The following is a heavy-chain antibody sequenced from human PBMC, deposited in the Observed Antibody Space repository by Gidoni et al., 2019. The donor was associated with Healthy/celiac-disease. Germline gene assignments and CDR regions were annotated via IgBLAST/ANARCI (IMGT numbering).Heavy chain of an antibody. CDR1: GYSFTSYW. J-gene: IGHJ5*02. D-gene: IGHD3-16*01. V-gene: IGHV5-51*01. Sequence: ELQLVQSGAEAIQPGASLKISCNGSGYSFTSYWNGWVRQIPGKGLEWMGIIYPGDSDTRYSPSFQGQVTISADKSISTAYLQWSSLKASDTAMYYCARRTVSGSYYNWFDPWGQGTLVTVSS. CDR3: ARRTVSGSYYNWFDP. CDR2: IYPGDSDT.